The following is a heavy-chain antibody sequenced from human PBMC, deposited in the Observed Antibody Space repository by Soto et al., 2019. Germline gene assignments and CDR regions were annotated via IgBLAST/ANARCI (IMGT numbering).Heavy chain of an antibody. CDR2: ISGNGDTT. D-gene: IGHD5-12*01. V-gene: IGHV3-23*01. J-gene: IGHJ1*01. CDR3: AKIRGYDLGSTTFQH. CDR1: GFTFSSSA. Sequence: EVQLLESGGGLVQPGGSLRLSCAASGFTFSSSAMSWVRQAPGKGLDWVSSISGNGDTTYYADSVKGPFTISRDISKNTPYLQMNSLRAEDTAVYYCAKIRGYDLGSTTFQHWGQGTLVTVSS.